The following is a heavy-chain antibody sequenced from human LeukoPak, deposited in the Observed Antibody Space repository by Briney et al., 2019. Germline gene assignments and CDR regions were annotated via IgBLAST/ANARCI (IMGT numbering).Heavy chain of an antibody. J-gene: IGHJ3*02. CDR2: ISYDGSNK. D-gene: IGHD6-19*01. Sequence: GGSLRLSCAASGFTFSGYGMLWVRQAPGKGLEWVAVISYDGSNKYYADSVKGRFTISRDNSKNTLYLQMNSLRAEDTAVYYCAKVKQWQQKRKRLNAFDIWGQGTMVTVSS. CDR1: GFTFSGYG. V-gene: IGHV3-30*18. CDR3: AKVKQWQQKRKRLNAFDI.